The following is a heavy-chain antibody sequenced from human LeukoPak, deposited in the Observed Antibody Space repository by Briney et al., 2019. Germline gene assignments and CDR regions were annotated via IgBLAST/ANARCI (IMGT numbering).Heavy chain of an antibody. D-gene: IGHD5-18*01. CDR3: ARARGYSYGSPFDY. CDR2: IYYSGST. V-gene: IGHV4-30-4*01. Sequence: SETLSLTCTVSGGSISSGDYYWSWIRQPPGKGLEWIGYIYYSGSTYYNPSLKSRVTISVDTSKNQFSLELSSVTAADTAVYYCARARGYSYGSPFDYWGQGTLVTVSS. J-gene: IGHJ4*02. CDR1: GGSISSGDYY.